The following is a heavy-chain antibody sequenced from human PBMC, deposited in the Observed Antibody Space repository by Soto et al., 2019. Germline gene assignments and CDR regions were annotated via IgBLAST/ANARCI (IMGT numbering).Heavy chain of an antibody. CDR3: ARSTGYGDSYFDY. D-gene: IGHD4-17*01. CDR1: GGSISSYF. J-gene: IGHJ4*02. Sequence: SETLSLTCTFSGGSISSYFWNWIRQSPGKGLEWVGYMYYGRSTNYNPSLKSRVTISGDTSKNQFSLKLSSVTAADTAVYYCARSTGYGDSYFDYWGQG. V-gene: IGHV4-59*01. CDR2: MYYGRST.